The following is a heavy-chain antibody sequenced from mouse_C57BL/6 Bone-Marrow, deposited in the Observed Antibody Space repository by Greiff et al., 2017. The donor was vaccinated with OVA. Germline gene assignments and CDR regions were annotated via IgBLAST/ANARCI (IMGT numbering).Heavy chain of an antibody. Sequence: QVQLQQSGPELVKPGASVQISCKASGYAFSSSWMNWVKQRPGKVLEWIGRISPGDGDTNDHGKFKGKATLTADKSASTADMQLSSRTSEDSAVYFCAREDDYDWYVDVWGTGTTVTVSS. CDR1: GYAFSSSW. D-gene: IGHD2-4*01. V-gene: IGHV1-82*01. CDR2: ISPGDGDT. J-gene: IGHJ1*03. CDR3: AREDDYDWYVDV.